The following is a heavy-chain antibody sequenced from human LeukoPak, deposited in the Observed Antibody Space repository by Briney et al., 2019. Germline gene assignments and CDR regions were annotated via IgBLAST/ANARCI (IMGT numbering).Heavy chain of an antibody. CDR2: TYFRSKWYN. D-gene: IGHD1-1*01. CDR1: GDSVSSNSAA. J-gene: IGHJ3*02. Sequence: SQTLSLTCAISGDSVSSNSAAWNWIRQSPSRGLEWLGRTYFRSKWYNNYAVSVKSRIIINADTSKNHFSLQLNSVTPEDTAVYFCARNGIGTTYDAFGIWGQGTMVTVSS. V-gene: IGHV6-1*01. CDR3: ARNGIGTTYDAFGI.